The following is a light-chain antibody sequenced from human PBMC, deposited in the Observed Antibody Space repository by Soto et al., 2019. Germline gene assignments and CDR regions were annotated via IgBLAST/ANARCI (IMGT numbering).Light chain of an antibody. V-gene: IGKV3-15*01. CDR1: QGVSTE. J-gene: IGKJ4*01. CDR2: GAS. Sequence: DIMMTQSPATLSVSPGEKATLSCRASQGVSTEFAWYQQEPGQAPRLLIYGASIRATGVPARFSGSGSGTEFTLTISSLQSEDCAIYYCQQYEKWPLTFGGGTKVEIK. CDR3: QQYEKWPLT.